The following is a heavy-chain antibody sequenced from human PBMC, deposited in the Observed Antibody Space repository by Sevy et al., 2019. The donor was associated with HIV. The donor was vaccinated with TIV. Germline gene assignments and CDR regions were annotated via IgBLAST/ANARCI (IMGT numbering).Heavy chain of an antibody. CDR1: GCSISSSSYY. Sequence: SETLSLTCTVSGCSISSSSYYWGWIRQPPGKGLEWIGSIYDSGSTYYNPSLKSRVTISVDTSKNQFSLKLSSVTAADTAVYYCASDERYNYYYYGMDVWGQGTTVTVSS. V-gene: IGHV4-39*01. CDR3: ASDERYNYYYYGMDV. J-gene: IGHJ6*02. D-gene: IGHD2-2*02. CDR2: IYDSGST.